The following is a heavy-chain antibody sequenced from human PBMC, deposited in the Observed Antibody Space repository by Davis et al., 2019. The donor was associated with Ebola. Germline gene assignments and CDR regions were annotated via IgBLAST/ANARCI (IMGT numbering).Heavy chain of an antibody. J-gene: IGHJ4*02. CDR3: ARGGETRLEY. V-gene: IGHV3-23*01. D-gene: IGHD3-16*01. CDR1: GFSFSYYA. CDR2: VSASGDIT. Sequence: PGGSLRLSCAASGFSFSYYAMTWVRQAPGKGLDWVSYVSASGDITYYADSVKGRFTISRDNSKNILSLQMNSLRAEDTAVYYCARGGETRLEYWGQGTLVTVSS.